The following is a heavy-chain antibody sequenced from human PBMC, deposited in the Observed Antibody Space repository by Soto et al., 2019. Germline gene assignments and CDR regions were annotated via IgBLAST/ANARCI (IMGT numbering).Heavy chain of an antibody. CDR3: ARLSGLYCSSTSCYPDY. Sequence: ASVKVSCKASGYTYTSYAMHWVRQAPGQRLEWMGWINAGNGNTKYSQKFQGRVTITRDTSASTAYMELSSLRSEDTAVYYCARLSGLYCSSTSCYPDYWGQGTLVTVSS. CDR1: GYTYTSYA. CDR2: INAGNGNT. J-gene: IGHJ4*02. D-gene: IGHD2-2*01. V-gene: IGHV1-3*01.